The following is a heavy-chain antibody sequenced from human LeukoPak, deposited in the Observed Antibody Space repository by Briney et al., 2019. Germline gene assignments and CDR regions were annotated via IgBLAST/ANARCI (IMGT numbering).Heavy chain of an antibody. D-gene: IGHD3-10*01. CDR1: GFTFDDYA. Sequence: GGSLRLSCAASGFTFDDYAMHWVRQAPGKGLEWVSGISWNSGSIGYADSVKGRFPISRDNAKNSLYLQMNSLRAEDTALYYCAKDRDYGSGSYRPSYFDYWGQGTLVTVSS. J-gene: IGHJ4*02. V-gene: IGHV3-9*01. CDR2: ISWNSGSI. CDR3: AKDRDYGSGSYRPSYFDY.